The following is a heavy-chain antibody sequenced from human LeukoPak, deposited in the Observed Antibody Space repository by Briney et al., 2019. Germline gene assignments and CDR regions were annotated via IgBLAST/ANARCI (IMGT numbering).Heavy chain of an antibody. V-gene: IGHV4-38-2*02. CDR2: IYHSGST. Sequence: SETLSLTCTVSGYSISSGYYWGWIRQPPGKGLEWIGSIYHSGSTYYNPSLKSRVTISVDTSKNQFSLKLSSVTAADTAVYYCARGVGELLSYYYYYYMGVWGKGTTVTISS. CDR1: GYSISSGYY. D-gene: IGHD3-10*01. CDR3: ARGVGELLSYYYYYYMGV. J-gene: IGHJ6*03.